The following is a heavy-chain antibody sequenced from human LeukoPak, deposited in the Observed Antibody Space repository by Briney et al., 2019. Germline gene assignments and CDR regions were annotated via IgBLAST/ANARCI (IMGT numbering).Heavy chain of an antibody. V-gene: IGHV4-59*08. CDR2: IYYSGST. CDR1: GGSISSYY. J-gene: IGHJ5*02. D-gene: IGHD2-2*01. CDR3: ARGQKVDGWFDP. Sequence: SETPSLTCTVSGGSISSYYWSWIRQPPGRGLEWIGYIYYSGSTNYNPSLKSRVTISVDTSKNQFSLKLSSVTAADTAVYYCARGQKVDGWFDPWGQGTLVTVSS.